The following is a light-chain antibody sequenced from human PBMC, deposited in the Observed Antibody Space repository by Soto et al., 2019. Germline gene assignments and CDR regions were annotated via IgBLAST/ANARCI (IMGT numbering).Light chain of an antibody. CDR2: STN. CDR1: SSNIGRNY. J-gene: IGLJ2*01. Sequence: QSVLTQPPSASGTPGQRVTISCSGSSSNIGRNYVTWYQQVPGTAPKLLIYSTNQRPSGVPDRVSGSKSGTSASLAISGLQSEDEADYHCATWDDSVTGVVFGGGTKVTVL. CDR3: ATWDDSVTGVV. V-gene: IGLV1-44*01.